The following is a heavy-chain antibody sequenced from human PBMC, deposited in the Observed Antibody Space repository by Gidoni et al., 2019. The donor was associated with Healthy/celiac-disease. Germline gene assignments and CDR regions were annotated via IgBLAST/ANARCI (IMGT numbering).Heavy chain of an antibody. V-gene: IGHV3-30*02. CDR2: IRYDGSNK. Sequence: QVQLVESGGGVVQTGGSLRLSCSASGFTFSSYGMHWVRQAPGTGLEWVAFIRYDGSNKYYADSVKGRFTISRDNSKNTLYLQMNSLRAEDTAVYYCAKVIEAAAGTGSAFDIWGQGTMVTVSS. CDR1: GFTFSSYG. D-gene: IGHD6-13*01. J-gene: IGHJ3*02. CDR3: AKVIEAAAGTGSAFDI.